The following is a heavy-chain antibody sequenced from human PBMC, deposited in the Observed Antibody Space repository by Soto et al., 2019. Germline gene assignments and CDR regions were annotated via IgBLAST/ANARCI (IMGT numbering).Heavy chain of an antibody. CDR3: ARAGITMVRRVNYYYYYYGMDV. V-gene: IGHV1-2*04. CDR1: GYTFTGYY. D-gene: IGHD3-10*01. J-gene: IGHJ6*02. Sequence: ASVKVSCKASGYTFTGYYMHWVRQAPGQGLEWMGWINPNSGGTNYAQKCQGWVTMTRDTSISTAYMELSRLRSADTAVYYCARAGITMVRRVNYYYYYYGMDVWGQGTTVTVSS. CDR2: INPNSGGT.